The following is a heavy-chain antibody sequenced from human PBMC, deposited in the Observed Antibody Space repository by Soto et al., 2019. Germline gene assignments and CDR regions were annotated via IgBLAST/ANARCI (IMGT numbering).Heavy chain of an antibody. J-gene: IGHJ5*02. CDR3: ARSYGSGSYFVDP. CDR1: GYSFTRYW. V-gene: IGHV5-51*01. Sequence: PGESLKLSCKGSGYSFTRYWIGWVRQMPGKGLEWMGIIYPGDSDTRYSPSFQGQVTISADKSISTAYLQWSSLKASDTAMYYCARSYGSGSYFVDPWGQGTLVTVSS. D-gene: IGHD3-10*01. CDR2: IYPGDSDT.